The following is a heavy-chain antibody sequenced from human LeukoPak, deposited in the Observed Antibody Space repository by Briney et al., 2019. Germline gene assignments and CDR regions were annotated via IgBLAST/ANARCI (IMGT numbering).Heavy chain of an antibody. CDR2: INSDGINT. D-gene: IGHD3-22*01. V-gene: IGHV3-74*01. CDR1: GFTFSNYW. CDR3: ARDLGQYYDTSDNWFDP. Sequence: GGSLRLSCAASGFTFSNYWMHWVRQAPGKGLVWVSRINSDGINTSYADSVKGRFTISRDNAKNTLNLQMNSLRAEDTAVYYCARDLGQYYDTSDNWFDPWRQGPLVTVSS. J-gene: IGHJ5*02.